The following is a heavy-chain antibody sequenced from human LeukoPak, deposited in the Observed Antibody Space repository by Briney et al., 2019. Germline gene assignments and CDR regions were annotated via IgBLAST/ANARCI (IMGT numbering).Heavy chain of an antibody. CDR1: GFTFSSYG. J-gene: IGHJ5*02. V-gene: IGHV3-30*18. CDR2: ISYDGSNK. Sequence: GGSLRLSCAASGFTFSSYGMHWVRQAPGKGLEWVAVISYDGSNKYYADSVKGRFTISRDNSRNTLYLQMNSLRAEDTAVYYCAKGRHSGTKGNWFDPWGQGTLVTVSS. D-gene: IGHD1-26*01. CDR3: AKGRHSGTKGNWFDP.